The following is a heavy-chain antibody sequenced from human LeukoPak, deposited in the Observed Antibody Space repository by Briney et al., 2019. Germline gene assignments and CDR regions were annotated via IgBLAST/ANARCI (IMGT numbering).Heavy chain of an antibody. CDR1: GFTFSDYY. Sequence: AGGSLRLSCAASGFTFSDYYMSWIRQAPGKGLEWVSYISSSNSTIYYADSVKGRFTISRDNSKNTLYLQMNSLRAEDTAVYYCAKTERKKEITMIVVVINYYFDYWGQGTLVTVSS. D-gene: IGHD3-22*01. CDR3: AKTERKKEITMIVVVINYYFDY. CDR2: ISSSNSTI. V-gene: IGHV3-11*01. J-gene: IGHJ4*02.